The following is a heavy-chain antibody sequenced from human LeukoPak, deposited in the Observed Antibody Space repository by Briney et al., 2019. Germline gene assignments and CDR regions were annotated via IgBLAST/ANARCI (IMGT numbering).Heavy chain of an antibody. CDR2: IYYSGST. D-gene: IGHD2-8*01. J-gene: IGHJ6*02. V-gene: IGHV4-59*01. CDR3: ARVPPYCTNGVCYTRTDYYYYGMDV. Sequence: SETLSLTCTVSGGSLSSYYWSWIRQPPGKGLEWIGYIYYSGSTNYNPSLKSRVTISVDTSKNQFSLKLSSVTAADTAVYYRARVPPYCTNGVCYTRTDYYYYGMDVWGQGTTVTVSS. CDR1: GGSLSSYY.